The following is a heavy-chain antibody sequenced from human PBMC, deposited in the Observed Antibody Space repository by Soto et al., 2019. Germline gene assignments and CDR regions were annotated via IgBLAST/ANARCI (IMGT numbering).Heavy chain of an antibody. V-gene: IGHV3-7*01. J-gene: IGHJ4*02. Sequence: GGSLRLSCAVSGFAFSSYWMSWVRQAPGRGLEWVATIAHDGSEKFYVDSVKGRFTISRDNTKNSLYLQMNSLRAEDTAVYYCARESNAHFDYWGQGTMVTVSS. CDR2: IAHDGSEK. CDR1: GFAFSSYW. D-gene: IGHD7-27*01. CDR3: ARESNAHFDY.